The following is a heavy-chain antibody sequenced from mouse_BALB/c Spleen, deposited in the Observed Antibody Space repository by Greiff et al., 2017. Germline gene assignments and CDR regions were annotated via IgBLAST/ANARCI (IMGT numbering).Heavy chain of an antibody. V-gene: IGHV1-7*01. CDR1: GYTFTSYW. J-gene: IGHJ4*01. CDR3: ARDRMGGYYGDYYAMDY. Sequence: QVQLQQSGAELAKPGASVKMSCKASGYTFTSYWMHWVKQRPGQGLEWIGYINPSTGYTEYNQKFKDKATLTADKSSSTAYMQLSSLTSEDSAVYYCARDRMGGYYGDYYAMDYWGQGTSVTVSS. D-gene: IGHD1-1*01. CDR2: INPSTGYT.